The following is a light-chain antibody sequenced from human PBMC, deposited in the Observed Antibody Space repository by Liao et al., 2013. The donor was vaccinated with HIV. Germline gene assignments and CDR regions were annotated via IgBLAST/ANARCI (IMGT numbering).Light chain of an antibody. J-gene: IGLJ2*01. Sequence: SYELTQPPSVSVSPGQTARITCSGDALPKQYAYWYQQKPGQAPVLVIYKDSERPSGIPDRFSGSNSGNTATLTISRVEAGDEADYYCQVWDSSSDVVFGGGTKLTVL. V-gene: IGLV3-25*02. CDR2: KDS. CDR1: ALPKQY. CDR3: QVWDSSSDVV.